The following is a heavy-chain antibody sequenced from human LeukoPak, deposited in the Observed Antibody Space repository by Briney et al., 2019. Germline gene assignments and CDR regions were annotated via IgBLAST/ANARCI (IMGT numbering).Heavy chain of an antibody. V-gene: IGHV1-18*01. CDR1: GYTLINYG. J-gene: IGHJ5*02. D-gene: IGHD5-12*01. CDR3: ARDPGSYLTNSGCLNWFDP. Sequence: ASVKVSCKASGYTLINYGLSWVRQAPGQGLEWMGWISAYTGDASYPQNLQGRVTLTTDTSTSTAYMELRSLRSDDTAVYFCARDPGSYLTNSGCLNWFDPWGQGSLVIVSS. CDR2: ISAYTGDA.